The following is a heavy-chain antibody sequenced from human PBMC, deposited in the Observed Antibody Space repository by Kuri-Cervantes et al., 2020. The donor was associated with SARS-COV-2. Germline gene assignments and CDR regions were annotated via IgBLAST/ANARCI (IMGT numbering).Heavy chain of an antibody. J-gene: IGHJ4*02. V-gene: IGHV3-21*01. D-gene: IGHD3-22*01. Sequence: GESLKISCAASGFTFSSYSMNWVRQAPGKGLEWVSSISGSSSYIYYADSVKGRFTISRDNAKNSLYLQMNSLRAEDTAVYYCARGRYYDSLSDYWGQGTLVTVSS. CDR1: GFTFSSYS. CDR3: ARGRYYDSLSDY. CDR2: ISGSSSYI.